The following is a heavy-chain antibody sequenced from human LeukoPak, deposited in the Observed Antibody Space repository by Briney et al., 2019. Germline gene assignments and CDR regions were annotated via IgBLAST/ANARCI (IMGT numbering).Heavy chain of an antibody. CDR3: AKCNGLMVYAT. CDR2: ISGSGART. D-gene: IGHD2-8*01. J-gene: IGHJ4*02. CDR1: GFTFNYYA. Sequence: GGSLRLSCAASGFTFNYYAMSWVRQAPGKGLGWVSSISGSGARTSYADSVRGRFTIMRDNSEKTLYLHIKNLRAEDSALYYCAKCNGLMVYATWGQGTLVTVSS. V-gene: IGHV3-23*01.